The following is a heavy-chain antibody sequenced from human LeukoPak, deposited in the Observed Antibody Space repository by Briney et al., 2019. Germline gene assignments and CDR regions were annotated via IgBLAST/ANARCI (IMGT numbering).Heavy chain of an antibody. CDR3: ARLGVY. Sequence: GGSLRLSCAASGFTFSSYAMSWVRQAPGKGLEWVSSIRSGGNTYYADSVKGRFTISRDNAKNSLYLQMNSLRDEDTAVYYCARLGVYWGQGTLVTVSS. J-gene: IGHJ4*02. D-gene: IGHD2-8*01. CDR1: GFTFSSYA. CDR2: IRSGGNT. V-gene: IGHV3-48*02.